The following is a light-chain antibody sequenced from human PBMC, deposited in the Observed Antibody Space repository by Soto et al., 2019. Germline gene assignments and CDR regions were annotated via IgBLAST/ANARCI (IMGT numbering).Light chain of an antibody. CDR3: QQLHSYPPT. CDR1: QSISSY. V-gene: IGKV1-39*01. Sequence: DIQMTQSPSSLSASVGDRVTITCRASQSISSYLNCYQQKPGKAPKLLIYAASSLQSGVPSRFSGSGSGTEFTLTISSLQPEDFATYYCQQLHSYPPTFGGGTKVDIK. CDR2: AAS. J-gene: IGKJ4*01.